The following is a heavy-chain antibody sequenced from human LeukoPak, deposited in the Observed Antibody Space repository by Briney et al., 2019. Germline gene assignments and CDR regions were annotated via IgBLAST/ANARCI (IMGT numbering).Heavy chain of an antibody. CDR2: IIPIFGTA. D-gene: IGHD3-9*01. CDR1: GGTFSSYA. V-gene: IGHV1-69*05. CDR3: ASGYDILTGFGY. J-gene: IGHJ4*02. Sequence: SVKVSCKVSGGTFSSYAIIWVRQAPGQGLEWMGGIIPIFGTANYAQKFQGRVTITTDESTSTAYMELGSLRSEDTAVYYCASGYDILTGFGYWGQGTLVTVSS.